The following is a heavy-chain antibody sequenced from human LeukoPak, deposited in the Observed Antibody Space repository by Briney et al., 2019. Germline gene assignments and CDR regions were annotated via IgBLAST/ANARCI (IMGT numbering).Heavy chain of an antibody. CDR2: INHSGST. Sequence: PSETLSLTCAVYGGSFSGYWWCWIRQPPGKGLEWIGEINHSGSTNYNPSLKSRVTISVDTSKNQFSLNLSSVTAADTAVYYCARVPAMDGNYYYYYGMHVWGQGTTVTVSS. CDR3: ARVPAMDGNYYYYYGMHV. CDR1: GGSFSGYW. V-gene: IGHV4-34*01. D-gene: IGHD5-18*01. J-gene: IGHJ6*02.